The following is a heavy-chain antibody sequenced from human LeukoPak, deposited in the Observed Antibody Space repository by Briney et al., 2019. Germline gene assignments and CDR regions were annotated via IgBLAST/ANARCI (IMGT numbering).Heavy chain of an antibody. D-gene: IGHD5-12*01. CDR1: GGSISSGSYY. CDR3: ARARYNYYYMDV. Sequence: SETLSLTCTVSGGSISSGSYYWSWIRQPAGNGLEWIGRIYTSGSTNYNPSLKSRVTISVDTSKNQFSLKLSSVTAADTAVYYCARARYNYYYMDVWGKGTTVTISS. V-gene: IGHV4-61*02. CDR2: IYTSGST. J-gene: IGHJ6*03.